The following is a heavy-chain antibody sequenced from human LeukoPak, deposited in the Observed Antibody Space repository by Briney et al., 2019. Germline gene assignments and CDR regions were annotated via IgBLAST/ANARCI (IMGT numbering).Heavy chain of an antibody. D-gene: IGHD3-16*01. CDR3: AKGPNFWVTPIAFDM. CDR1: GFTFSSYA. V-gene: IGHV3-23*01. Sequence: PGGSLRLSCAASGFTFSSYAMTWVRQAPGKGLEWVSAISGSGGSTYYADSVKGRFTISRDNSKNTLYLQMDSLRAEDTAVYYCAKGPNFWVTPIAFDMWGQGTVVTVSS. CDR2: ISGSGGST. J-gene: IGHJ3*02.